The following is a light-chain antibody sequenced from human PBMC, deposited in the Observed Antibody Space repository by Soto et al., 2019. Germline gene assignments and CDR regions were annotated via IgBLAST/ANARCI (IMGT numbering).Light chain of an antibody. V-gene: IGLV2-14*03. Sequence: QSALTQPASVSGSPGQSINISCTGTSSYVGGYNYVSWYQQHPGKVPKLLIYDVSHRPSGVSDRFSGSKSGNTACLTISGLQADDEAAYYCCSYTRGPTLMFGGGTKLTV. CDR2: DVS. CDR1: SSYVGGYNY. CDR3: CSYTRGPTLM. J-gene: IGLJ3*02.